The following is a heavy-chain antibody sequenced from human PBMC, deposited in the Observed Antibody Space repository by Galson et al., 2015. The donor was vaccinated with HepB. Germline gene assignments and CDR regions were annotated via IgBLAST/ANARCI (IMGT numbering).Heavy chain of an antibody. D-gene: IGHD1-1*01. Sequence: LRLSCAASGFTFSYSWMSWVRQAPGKGLEWVANINEDGNEKHCVDSVRGRFTISRDNAKNSLYLQMNSLRAEDTAVYYCARDQRGKDYWGQGTLVTVSS. CDR2: INEDGNEK. J-gene: IGHJ4*02. V-gene: IGHV3-7*01. CDR1: GFTFSYSW. CDR3: ARDQRGKDY.